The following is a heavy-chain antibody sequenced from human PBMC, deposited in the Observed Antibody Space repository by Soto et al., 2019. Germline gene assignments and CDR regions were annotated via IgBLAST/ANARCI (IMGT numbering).Heavy chain of an antibody. CDR2: IYYSGST. D-gene: IGHD2-2*01. V-gene: IGHV4-31*03. Sequence: QVQLQESGPGLVKPSQTLSLTCTVSGGSISSGGYYWSWIRQHPGKGLEWIGYIYYSGSTYYNPSLKSRVTISVDTSKNQFSLKLSSVTAADTAVYYCARWNRGHIVLVPAPIEFAFDIWGQGTMVTVSS. J-gene: IGHJ3*02. CDR3: ARWNRGHIVLVPAPIEFAFDI. CDR1: GGSISSGGYY.